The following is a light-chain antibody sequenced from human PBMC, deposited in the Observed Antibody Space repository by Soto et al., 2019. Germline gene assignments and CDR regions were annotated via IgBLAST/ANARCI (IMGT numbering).Light chain of an antibody. CDR3: GQLVSAPPRT. CDR1: QSVGSTF. V-gene: IGKV3-20*01. CDR2: GVS. Sequence: EIVLTQSPGTLSVSPGERATLSCRASQSVGSTFLAWYQQKPGQAPRLLIYGVSKRATGIPDRFSGSGSGTDFILDISRLEPEDCAVYYCGQLVSAPPRTFGQGTRVEIK. J-gene: IGKJ1*01.